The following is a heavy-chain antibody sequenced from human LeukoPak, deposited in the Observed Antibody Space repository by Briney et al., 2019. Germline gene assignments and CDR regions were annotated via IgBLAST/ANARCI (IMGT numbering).Heavy chain of an antibody. Sequence: GGSLRLSCAASGFTFSSYWMHWVRQAPRKGLVWVSRINADGSSTSYADSVKGRFTISRDNATNTLYLQMNSLRAEDTAVYYCARGSGYYGNWFDPWGQGTLVTVSS. CDR3: ARGSGYYGNWFDP. D-gene: IGHD3-3*01. CDR1: GFTFSSYW. J-gene: IGHJ5*02. V-gene: IGHV3-74*01. CDR2: INADGSST.